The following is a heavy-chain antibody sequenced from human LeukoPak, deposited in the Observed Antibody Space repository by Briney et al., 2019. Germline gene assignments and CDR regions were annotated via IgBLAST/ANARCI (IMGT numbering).Heavy chain of an antibody. CDR2: IYSGAST. J-gene: IGHJ4*02. CDR1: GFTFSSYS. Sequence: GGSLRLSCAASGFTFSSYSMNWVRQAPGKELEWLSVIYSGASTYYADSVKGRFTISRDNSKNTLYLQMNSLRAEDTAVYYCVMDVGSSWSRWGQGTLVTVSS. D-gene: IGHD6-13*01. CDR3: VMDVGSSWSR. V-gene: IGHV3-53*01.